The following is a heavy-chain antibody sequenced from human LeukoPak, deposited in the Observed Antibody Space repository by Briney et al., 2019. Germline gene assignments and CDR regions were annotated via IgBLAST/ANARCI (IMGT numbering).Heavy chain of an antibody. D-gene: IGHD3-22*01. CDR2: INPNSGGT. CDR3: ARDLRGPYYYDSSGYYHNWFDP. Sequence: ASVKVSCKASGYTFTSYDINWVRQATGQGLEWMGRINPNSGGTNYAQKFQGRVTMTRDTSISTAYMELSRLRSDDTAVYYCARDLRGPYYYDSSGYYHNWFDPWGQGTLVTVSS. V-gene: IGHV1-2*06. J-gene: IGHJ5*02. CDR1: GYTFTSYD.